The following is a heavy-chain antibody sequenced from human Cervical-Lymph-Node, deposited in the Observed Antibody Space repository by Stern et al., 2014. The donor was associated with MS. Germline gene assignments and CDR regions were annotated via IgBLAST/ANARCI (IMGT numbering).Heavy chain of an antibody. CDR3: ARAVVVAGTPYYYGMDV. CDR1: GGSLSTYY. Sequence: QLQLQESGPGLVKPSETLSLTCTVSGGSLSTYYWRWIRQPPGQGLECIGYVYYSGSTSYNPSLKSRVAISVDTSKNQFSLNLSSVTAADTAVYYCARAVVVAGTPYYYGMDVWGQGTTVTVSS. D-gene: IGHD6-19*01. V-gene: IGHV4-59*01. J-gene: IGHJ6*02. CDR2: VYYSGST.